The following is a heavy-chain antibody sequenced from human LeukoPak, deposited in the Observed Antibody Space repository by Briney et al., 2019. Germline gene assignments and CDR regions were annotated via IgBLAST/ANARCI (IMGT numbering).Heavy chain of an antibody. J-gene: IGHJ6*02. CDR1: GGSFSGYY. CDR3: ARGGPTYYDFWSGYYSPSYGMDV. V-gene: IGHV4-34*01. D-gene: IGHD3-3*01. CDR2: INHSGST. Sequence: PSETLSLTCAVYGGSFSGYYWSWIRQPPGKGLEWIGEINHSGSTNYNPSLKSRVTISVDTSKNQFSLKLSSVTAADTAVYYCARGGPTYYDFWSGYYSPSYGMDVWAKGPRSPSP.